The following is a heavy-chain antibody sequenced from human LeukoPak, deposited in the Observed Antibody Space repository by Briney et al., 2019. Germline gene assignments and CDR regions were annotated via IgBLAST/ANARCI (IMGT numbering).Heavy chain of an antibody. CDR2: ISHDGSNK. CDR1: GFTFSSYG. Sequence: GGSLRLSCAASGFTFSSYGMHWVRQAPGKGLEWVPAISHDGSNKYYMDSVKGRFTISRDNAKNSLYLQMNSLRAEDTAVYYCARDWVTYSSSPRPFDYWGQGTLVTVSS. CDR3: ARDWVTYSSSPRPFDY. J-gene: IGHJ4*02. D-gene: IGHD6-6*01. V-gene: IGHV3-30*03.